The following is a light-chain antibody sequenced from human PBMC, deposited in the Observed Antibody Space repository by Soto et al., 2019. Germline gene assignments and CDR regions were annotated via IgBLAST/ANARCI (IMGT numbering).Light chain of an antibody. J-gene: IGKJ1*01. CDR1: QSISSY. CDR2: TAS. Sequence: DIQMTQSPSSLSASVGDRVTITCRASQSISSYLNWYQQKPGKAPKLLIYTASSLQSGVPSRFSGSGSGTEFTLTISSLQPEDFATYYCQQCSSILWTFGQGTKVEIK. CDR3: QQCSSILWT. V-gene: IGKV1-39*01.